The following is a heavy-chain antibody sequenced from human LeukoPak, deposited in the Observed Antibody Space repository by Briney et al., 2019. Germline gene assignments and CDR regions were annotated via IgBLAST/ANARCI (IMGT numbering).Heavy chain of an antibody. CDR1: GFTFSSYG. CDR2: ISYDGSNK. D-gene: IGHD7-27*01. J-gene: IGHJ4*02. CDR3: AKDGVNWGSYFDY. Sequence: GRSLRLSCAASGFTFSSYGMHWVRQAPGKGLEWVAVISYDGSNKYYADSVKGRFTISRDNSKNTLYLQMNSLRAEDTAVYYCAKDGVNWGSYFDYWGQGTLVTVSS. V-gene: IGHV3-30*18.